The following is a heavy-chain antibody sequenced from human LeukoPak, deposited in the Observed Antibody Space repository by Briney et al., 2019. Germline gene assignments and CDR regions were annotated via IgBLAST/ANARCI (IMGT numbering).Heavy chain of an antibody. V-gene: IGHV3-11*05. CDR2: ISSSSSYT. CDR3: ARDGFPDYYYYYGMDV. D-gene: IGHD3-10*01. Sequence: PGGPLRFSGAASGFTFSDYYMSWIRQAPGKGLEWVSYISSSSSYTNYADSVKGRFTISRDNAKNSLYLQMNSLRAEDTAVYYCARDGFPDYYYYYGMDVWGQGTTVTVSS. J-gene: IGHJ6*02. CDR1: GFTFSDYY.